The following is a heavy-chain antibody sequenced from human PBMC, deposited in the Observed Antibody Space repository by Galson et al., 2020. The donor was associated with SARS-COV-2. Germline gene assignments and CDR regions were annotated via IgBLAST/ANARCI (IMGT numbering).Heavy chain of an antibody. CDR3: AREGDDSSGRGAFDI. CDR1: GFTVSSNY. Sequence: GGSLRLSCAASGFTVSSNYMSWVRQAPGKGLEWVSVIYSGGSTYYADSVKGRFTISRDNSKNTLYLQMNSLRAEDTAVYYCAREGDDSSGRGAFDIWGQGTMVTVSS. J-gene: IGHJ3*02. CDR2: IYSGGST. D-gene: IGHD3-22*01. V-gene: IGHV3-53*01.